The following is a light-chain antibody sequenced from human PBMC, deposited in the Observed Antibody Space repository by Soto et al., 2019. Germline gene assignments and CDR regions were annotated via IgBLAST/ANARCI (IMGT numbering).Light chain of an antibody. CDR2: AAS. J-gene: IGKJ3*01. Sequence: DIQMTQSPTSLSASVGDRVTITCRASQGIRNFVAWYQQKPGKAPKLLIYAASTLQSGVPSRFSGSGSGTDFTLIINRLQPEDVATYSCQKYSSVPVFGPGTKVEIK. CDR1: QGIRNF. V-gene: IGKV1-27*01. CDR3: QKYSSVPV.